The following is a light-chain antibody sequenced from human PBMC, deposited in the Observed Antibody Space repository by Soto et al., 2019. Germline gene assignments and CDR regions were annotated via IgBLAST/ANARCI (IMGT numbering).Light chain of an antibody. CDR1: QSVSSSY. CDR2: GAS. CDR3: QQYGSSPPIT. V-gene: IGKV3-20*01. Sequence: IVLTQSPATLVLSPGERATLPCRASQSVSSSYLAWYQQKPGQTPSLLIYGASSRATGIPYRFSGSGSGTDFTLTISRLEPEDFAVYYCQQYGSSPPITFGQGTRLEIK. J-gene: IGKJ5*01.